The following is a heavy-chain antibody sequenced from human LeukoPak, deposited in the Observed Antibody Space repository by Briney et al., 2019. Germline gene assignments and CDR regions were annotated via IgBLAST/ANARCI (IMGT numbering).Heavy chain of an antibody. J-gene: IGHJ1*01. CDR1: GGTFSSYA. V-gene: IGHV1-69*01. Sequence: SVKVSCKASGGTFSSYAISWVRQAPGQGLEWMGGIIPIFGTANYAQKFQGRVTITADESTSTAYMELSSLRSEDTAVYYCASCGGDCYFGYFQHWGQGPLVPVSS. CDR2: IIPIFGTA. D-gene: IGHD2-21*02. CDR3: ASCGGDCYFGYFQH.